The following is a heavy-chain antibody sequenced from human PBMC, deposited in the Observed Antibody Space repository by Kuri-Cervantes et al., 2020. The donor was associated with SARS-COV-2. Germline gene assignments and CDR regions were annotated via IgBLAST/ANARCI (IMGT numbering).Heavy chain of an antibody. CDR1: GGSFSGYD. CDR2: INHSGST. D-gene: IGHD5-12*01. V-gene: IGHV4-34*01. CDR3: ASGKDIVATIDAFVY. Sequence: GSLRLSCAAYGGSFSGYDWRWIRQPPGKRLEWNGEINHSGSTNYNPSLKSRVTISVDTSKNQFSLKLSPVNAADTAVYNCASGKDIVATIDAFVYWGQGPVVTVSS. J-gene: IGHJ4*02.